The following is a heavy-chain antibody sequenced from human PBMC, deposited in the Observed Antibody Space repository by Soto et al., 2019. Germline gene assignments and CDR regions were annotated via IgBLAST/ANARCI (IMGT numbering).Heavy chain of an antibody. Sequence: DQLVQSGVEVKKPGASVKVSCKASGYSFTNYGITWVRQAPGQGFEWMGWISAYNGNTNYAQKFQGRVTMTTDASTGTAYLELRSLRSDDTAVYYCARDRGVAPPVAGNTHYYYYMDVWGKGTTVTVSS. CDR3: ARDRGVAPPVAGNTHYYYYMDV. D-gene: IGHD6-19*01. J-gene: IGHJ6*03. V-gene: IGHV1-18*01. CDR1: GYSFTNYG. CDR2: ISAYNGNT.